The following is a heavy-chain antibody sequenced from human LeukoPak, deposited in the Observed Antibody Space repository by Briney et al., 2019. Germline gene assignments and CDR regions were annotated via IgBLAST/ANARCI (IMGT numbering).Heavy chain of an antibody. Sequence: GASVKVSCKASGYTFTGYYMHWVRQAPGQGLEWMGWINPNSGGTNYAQKFQGRVTMTRDTSISTASMELSRLRSDDTAVYYCAKNFWSDKYYYYYMDVWGKGTTVTVSS. CDR3: AKNFWSDKYYYYYMDV. CDR2: INPNSGGT. J-gene: IGHJ6*03. D-gene: IGHD3-3*01. CDR1: GYTFTGYY. V-gene: IGHV1-2*02.